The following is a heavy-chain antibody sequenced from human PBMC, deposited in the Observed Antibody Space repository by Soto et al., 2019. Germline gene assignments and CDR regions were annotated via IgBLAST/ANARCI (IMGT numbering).Heavy chain of an antibody. CDR2: IYYSGST. D-gene: IGHD2-2*01. V-gene: IGHV4-59*01. Sequence: QVQLQESGPGLVKPSETLSLTCTVSGGSISSYYWSWIRQPPGKGLEWIGYIYYSGSTNYNPSLKSRVTISXXTXKXXFSLKLSSVTAADTAVYYCARAPGRTVYYYYGMDVWGQGTTVTVSS. J-gene: IGHJ6*02. CDR1: GGSISSYY. CDR3: ARAPGRTVYYYYGMDV.